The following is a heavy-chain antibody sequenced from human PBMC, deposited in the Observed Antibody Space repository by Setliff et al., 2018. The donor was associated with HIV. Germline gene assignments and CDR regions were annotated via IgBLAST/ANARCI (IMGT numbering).Heavy chain of an antibody. D-gene: IGHD4-17*01. CDR1: GFTFSTYP. CDR3: ASPLIMTTVTKDY. V-gene: IGHV3-48*04. Sequence: GFSLLLSCAASGFTFSTYPMNWVRQAPGKGLEWVSYITGSSDIIHYADSVKGRFTVSRDNAKNSLYLQMNNLRAEDTAMYYCASPLIMTTVTKDYWGQGTLVTVSS. J-gene: IGHJ4*02. CDR2: ITGSSDII.